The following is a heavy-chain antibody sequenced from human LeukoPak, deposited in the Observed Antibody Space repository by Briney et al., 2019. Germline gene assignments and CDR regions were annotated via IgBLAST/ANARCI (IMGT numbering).Heavy chain of an antibody. V-gene: IGHV3-30*02. J-gene: IGHJ3*02. CDR1: GFTFSSYG. CDR2: IRYDGSNK. Sequence: GGSLRLSCAASGFTFSSYGMHWVRQAPGKGLEWVAFIRYDGSNKYYADSVKGRFAISRDNAKNSLYLQMKSLRAEDTAVYYCARGGNWKEKAFDIWGQGTMLTVSS. D-gene: IGHD1-20*01. CDR3: ARGGNWKEKAFDI.